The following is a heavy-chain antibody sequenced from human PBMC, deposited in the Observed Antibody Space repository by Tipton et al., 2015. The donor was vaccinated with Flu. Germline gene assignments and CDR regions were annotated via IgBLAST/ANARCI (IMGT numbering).Heavy chain of an antibody. CDR2: IHQAGST. CDR1: GEALDSRYY. D-gene: IGHD2-8*01. Sequence: GEALDSRYYWGWIRQPPGKGLEWIGNIHQAGSTYYNPSLKSRVTMSVARSKSQFSLRLTSVTAADTAVYFCARSSMVYDIERWYFDLWGRGALVTVSS. J-gene: IGHJ2*01. V-gene: IGHV4-38-2*01. CDR3: ARSSMVYDIERWYFDL.